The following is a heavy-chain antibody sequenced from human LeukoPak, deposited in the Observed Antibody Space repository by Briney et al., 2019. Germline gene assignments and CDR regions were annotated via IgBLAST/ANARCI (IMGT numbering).Heavy chain of an antibody. D-gene: IGHD4-17*01. Sequence: ASVKVSCKASGYTFTSYDIDWVRQATGQGLEWMGWMNPNSGNTGYAQKFQGRVTMTRNTSISTAYMELSSLRSEDTAVYYCASTTTATTNAFDIWGQGTMVTVSS. J-gene: IGHJ3*02. CDR1: GYTFTSYD. CDR3: ASTTTATTNAFDI. CDR2: MNPNSGNT. V-gene: IGHV1-8*01.